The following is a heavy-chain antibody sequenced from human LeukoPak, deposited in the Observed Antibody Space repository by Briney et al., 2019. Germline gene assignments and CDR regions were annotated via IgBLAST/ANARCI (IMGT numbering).Heavy chain of an antibody. Sequence: ASVTVSCKASGYTFTSYYMHWVRQAPGQGLEWMGIINPSGGSTSYAQKFQGRVTMTRDMSTSTVYMELSSLRSEDTAVYYCARDGYSYGYWFDPWGQGTLVTVSS. CDR1: GYTFTSYY. D-gene: IGHD5-18*01. CDR3: ARDGYSYGYWFDP. J-gene: IGHJ5*02. CDR2: INPSGGST. V-gene: IGHV1-46*01.